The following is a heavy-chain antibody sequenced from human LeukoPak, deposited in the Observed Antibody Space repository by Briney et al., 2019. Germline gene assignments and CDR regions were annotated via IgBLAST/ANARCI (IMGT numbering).Heavy chain of an antibody. CDR2: IYSGGST. V-gene: IGHV3-53*01. Sequence: GGSLRLFCAASGFPVSSNYKSWARHAPGRALEGVSVIYSGGSTYYTDSVKGRFSISRDNTKNTLYLQMNSLRAEDTAVDYCASSGNYYPYLLDYWGRGTLVSVSS. J-gene: IGHJ4*02. CDR3: ASSGNYYPYLLDY. D-gene: IGHD1-26*01. CDR1: GFPVSSNY.